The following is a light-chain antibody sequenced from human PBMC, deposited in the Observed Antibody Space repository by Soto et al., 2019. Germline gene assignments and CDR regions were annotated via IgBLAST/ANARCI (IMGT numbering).Light chain of an antibody. CDR2: GAS. V-gene: IGKV3-20*01. J-gene: IGKJ3*01. CDR1: QSVSSNN. Sequence: EIVLTQSPGTLSLSPGERATLSRRASQSVSSNNLAWYQQKPGQTPRLLIYGASRRATGIPDRFSGSGSGTDFTLTINRLEPEDFAVYYCQQYGSSPSSFGPGTKVDFK. CDR3: QQYGSSPSS.